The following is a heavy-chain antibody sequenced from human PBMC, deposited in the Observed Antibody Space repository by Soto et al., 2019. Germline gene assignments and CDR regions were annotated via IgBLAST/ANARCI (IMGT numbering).Heavy chain of an antibody. D-gene: IGHD3-22*01. CDR1: GGSISSGGYY. Sequence: QVQLQESGPGLVKPSQTLSLTCNVSGGSISSGGYYWSWIRQHPGKGLEWIGHIYYSGSTYYNPSLKSRVTISVDTSKNQFSLKLSSVTAADTAVYYCARDFANYYANSGYFYFDYWGQGTPVTVSS. CDR3: ARDFANYYANSGYFYFDY. J-gene: IGHJ4*02. V-gene: IGHV4-31*03. CDR2: IYYSGST.